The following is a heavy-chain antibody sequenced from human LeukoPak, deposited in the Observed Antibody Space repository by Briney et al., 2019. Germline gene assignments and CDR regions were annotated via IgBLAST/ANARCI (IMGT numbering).Heavy chain of an antibody. Sequence: ASVKVSCKASGYTFTSYDINWVRQATGQGLEWMGWMNPNSGNTGYAQKFQGRVTMTRNTSISTAYMELSSLRSEDTAVYYCARGGVDTAMVDYYYYGVDVWGQGTTVTVSS. D-gene: IGHD5-18*01. CDR3: ARGGVDTAMVDYYYYGVDV. CDR2: MNPNSGNT. CDR1: GYTFTSYD. V-gene: IGHV1-8*01. J-gene: IGHJ6*02.